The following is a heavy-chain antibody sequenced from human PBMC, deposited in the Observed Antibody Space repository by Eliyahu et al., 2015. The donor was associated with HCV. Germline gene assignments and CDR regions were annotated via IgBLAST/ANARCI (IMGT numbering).Heavy chain of an antibody. CDR3: ARDLGGAGTFGDY. D-gene: IGHD3-10*01. CDR1: GYAFSSYA. J-gene: IGHJ4*02. Sequence: QVQLVQSGSELKKPGASVMVSCRTSGYAFSSYAIDWVRQAPGQGLEWMGWINTNSGNPTYAQGFTGRFVFSLDTSVTTAYLQISSLEAEDTAVYYCARDLGGAGTFGDYWGQGTLVTVSS. V-gene: IGHV7-4-1*02. CDR2: INTNSGNP.